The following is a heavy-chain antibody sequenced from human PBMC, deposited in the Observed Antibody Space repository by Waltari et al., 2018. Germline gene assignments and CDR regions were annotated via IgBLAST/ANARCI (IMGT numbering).Heavy chain of an antibody. CDR3: AHSRSPFYYYYYYMDV. Sequence: QITLRASGPTLLKPKQTLTLTCTFSGFSLTTSGVAVGWIRQPPGKALEWLALIYWNDDKRYSPSLESRLTITKDTSRNQVVLTMTNVDPVDTATYFCAHSRSPFYYYYYYMDVWGTGTTVTVSS. CDR2: IYWNDDK. V-gene: IGHV2-5*01. CDR1: GFSLTTSGVA. J-gene: IGHJ6*03.